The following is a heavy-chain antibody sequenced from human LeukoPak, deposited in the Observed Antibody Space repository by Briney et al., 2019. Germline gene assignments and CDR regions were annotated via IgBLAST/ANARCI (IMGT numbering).Heavy chain of an antibody. CDR2: IYYSGST. Sequence: GSLRLSCEVSGFTFSNYAMSWVRQAPGKGLEWIGYIYYSGSTNYNPSLKSRVTISVDTSKNQFSLKLSSVTAADTAVYYCASTYYYDSSGGGVDYWGQGTLVTVSS. V-gene: IGHV4-59*08. J-gene: IGHJ4*02. CDR3: ASTYYYDSSGGGVDY. CDR1: GFTFSNYA. D-gene: IGHD3-22*01.